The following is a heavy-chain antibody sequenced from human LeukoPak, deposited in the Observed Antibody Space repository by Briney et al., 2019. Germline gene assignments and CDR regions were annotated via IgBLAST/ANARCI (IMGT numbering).Heavy chain of an antibody. Sequence: PGGSLRLSCTASGFTFGDYAMSWVRQAPGKGLEWVGFIRSKAYGGTTEYAASVKGRFTISRDDSKSIAYLQMNSLKTEDTAVYYCTRDRRITTFGVDPYYYYMDVWGKGTTVTVSS. D-gene: IGHD3-3*01. CDR2: IRSKAYGGTT. CDR1: GFTFGDYA. V-gene: IGHV3-49*04. CDR3: TRDRRITTFGVDPYYYYMDV. J-gene: IGHJ6*03.